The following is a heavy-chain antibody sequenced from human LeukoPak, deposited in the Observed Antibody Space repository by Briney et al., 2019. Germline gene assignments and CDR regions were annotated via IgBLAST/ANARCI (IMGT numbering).Heavy chain of an antibody. J-gene: IGHJ4*02. D-gene: IGHD3-22*01. CDR2: IYYTGRT. CDR1: GDYISSSNYY. V-gene: IGHV4-39*01. Sequence: SETLSLTCSISGDYISSSNYYWGWIRQPPGKGLEWIGNIYYTGRTYYNPSLKSRVSISIDTSKNEFSLKVRSVTAADTAVYYCARLYYYDASGPPLWGQGTLSSSPQ. CDR3: ARLYYYDASGPPL.